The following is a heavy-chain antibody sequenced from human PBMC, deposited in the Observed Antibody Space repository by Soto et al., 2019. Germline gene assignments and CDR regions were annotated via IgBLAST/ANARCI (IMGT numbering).Heavy chain of an antibody. CDR1: GYTFTGYY. J-gene: IGHJ6*03. CDR2: INPNSGGT. Sequence: ASVKVSCKASGYTFTGYYMHWVRQAPGQGLEWMGWINPNSGGTNYAQKFQGWVTMTRDTSISTAYMELSRLRSDDTAVYYCARGLAITGTTSEFWYYYYMDVWGKGTTVTVSS. V-gene: IGHV1-2*04. CDR3: ARGLAITGTTSEFWYYYYMDV. D-gene: IGHD1-7*01.